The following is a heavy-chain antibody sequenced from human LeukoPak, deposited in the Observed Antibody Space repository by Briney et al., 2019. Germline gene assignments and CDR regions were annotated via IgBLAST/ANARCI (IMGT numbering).Heavy chain of an antibody. CDR2: ISYDGSNK. Sequence: GRSLRLSCAASGFTFSSYAMHWVRQAPGKGLEWVAVISYDGSNKYYADSVKGRFTISRDNSKNMLYLQMNSLRAEDTAVYYCAREAPGAFDYWGQGTLVTVSS. J-gene: IGHJ4*02. D-gene: IGHD1-26*01. CDR3: AREAPGAFDY. CDR1: GFTFSSYA. V-gene: IGHV3-30*01.